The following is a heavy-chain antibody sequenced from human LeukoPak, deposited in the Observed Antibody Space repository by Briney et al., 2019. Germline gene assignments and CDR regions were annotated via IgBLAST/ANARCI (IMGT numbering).Heavy chain of an antibody. V-gene: IGHV3-30*02. Sequence: GGSLRLSCGASGFTFSNYGMLWVRQSPGKGLEWVAFIRYDGNNKLYADSMKGRFTISRDNSKNTLYLHINSLRAEDTAVYHCVKDNPLDYWGQGTLVIVSS. D-gene: IGHD1-14*01. CDR1: GFTFSNYG. CDR2: IRYDGNNK. J-gene: IGHJ4*02. CDR3: VKDNPLDY.